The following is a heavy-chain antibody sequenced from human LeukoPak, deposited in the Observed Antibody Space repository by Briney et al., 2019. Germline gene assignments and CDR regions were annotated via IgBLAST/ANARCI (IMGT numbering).Heavy chain of an antibody. J-gene: IGHJ4*02. CDR3: ARGTQYYDFWSGYYTFYFDY. V-gene: IGHV3-13*01. CDR1: GFTFGSYD. Sequence: GGSLRLSCAASGFTFGSYDMHWVRQATGKGLEWVSAIGTAGDTYYPGSVKGRFTISRENAKNSLYLQMNSLRAGDTAVYYCARGTQYYDFWSGYYTFYFDYWGQGTLVTVSS. CDR2: IGTAGDT. D-gene: IGHD3-3*01.